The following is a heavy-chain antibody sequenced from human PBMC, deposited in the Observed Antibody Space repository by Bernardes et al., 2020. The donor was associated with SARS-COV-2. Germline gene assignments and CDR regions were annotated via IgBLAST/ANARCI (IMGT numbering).Heavy chain of an antibody. CDR2: IYYSGRT. J-gene: IGHJ5*02. Sequence: SETLSLTCTVSGGSINSSYWSWIRQPPEPGLAWIGYIYYSGRTNYNPSLKSRVTISVDTSKNQFSLKLSSVTAADTAVYYCARGPYDILTAPLGWFDPWGQGTLVTVSS. CDR1: GGSINSSY. D-gene: IGHD3-9*01. V-gene: IGHV4-59*01. CDR3: ARGPYDILTAPLGWFDP.